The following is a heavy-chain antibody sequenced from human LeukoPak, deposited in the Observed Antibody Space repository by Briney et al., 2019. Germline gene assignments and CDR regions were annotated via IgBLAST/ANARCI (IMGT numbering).Heavy chain of an antibody. CDR2: IIPIFGTA. CDR3: ARDGSSFVVGATREYYFDY. D-gene: IGHD1-26*01. J-gene: IGHJ4*02. CDR1: GGTFSSYA. V-gene: IGHV1-69*13. Sequence: ASVKVSCKASGGTFSSYAISWVRQAPGQGLEGMGGIIPIFGTANYAQKFQGRGTITADESTSTAYMELSSLRSEDTAVYYCARDGSSFVVGATREYYFDYWGQGTLVTVSS.